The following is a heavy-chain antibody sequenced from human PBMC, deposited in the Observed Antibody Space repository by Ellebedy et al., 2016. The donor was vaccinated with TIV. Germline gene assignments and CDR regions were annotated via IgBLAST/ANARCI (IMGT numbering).Heavy chain of an antibody. CDR2: INTSGGST. CDR1: GYTFTSYY. V-gene: IGHV1-46*01. Sequence: ASVKVSCKASGYTFTSYYLHWVRQAPGQGLEWMGIINTSGGSTSYAQKFQGRVTMTRDTSISTAYMELSRLRSDDTAVYYCARDPCSSTSCPWSDPWGQGTLVTVSS. D-gene: IGHD2-2*01. CDR3: ARDPCSSTSCPWSDP. J-gene: IGHJ5*02.